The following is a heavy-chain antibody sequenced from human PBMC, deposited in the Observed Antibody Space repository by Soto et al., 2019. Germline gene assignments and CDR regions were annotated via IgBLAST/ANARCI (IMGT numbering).Heavy chain of an antibody. Sequence: TSETLSLTYTVSGGSISTYYWSWIRQPPGKGLEWIGYVYNRGNTKYNPSLKSRVTIWEDMSKNQVSLRLSSVTAADTAIYYCARDRQHTYGNCFDPWGQGTLVTVSS. CDR2: VYNRGNT. CDR3: ARDRQHTYGNCFDP. V-gene: IGHV4-59*01. D-gene: IGHD4-17*01. CDR1: GGSISTYY. J-gene: IGHJ5*02.